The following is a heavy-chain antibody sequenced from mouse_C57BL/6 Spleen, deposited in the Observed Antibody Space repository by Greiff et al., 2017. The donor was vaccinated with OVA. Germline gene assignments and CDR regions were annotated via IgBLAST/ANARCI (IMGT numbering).Heavy chain of an antibody. CDR3: ARQGNYYARDD. J-gene: IGHJ4*01. CDR1: GYTFTSYW. V-gene: IGHV1-52*01. CDR2: IDPSDSET. Sequence: VQLQQPGAELVRPGSSVKLSCKASGYTFTSYWMHWVKQRPIQGLEWIGNIDPSDSETHYNQKFKDKATLTVDKSSSTAYMQLSSLTSEDSAVYYGARQGNYYARDDWGQGTSVTVTS. D-gene: IGHD2-1*01.